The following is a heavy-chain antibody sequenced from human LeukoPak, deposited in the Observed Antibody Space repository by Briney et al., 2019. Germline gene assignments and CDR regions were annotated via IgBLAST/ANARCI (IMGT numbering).Heavy chain of an antibody. CDR1: GGSISSGGYY. V-gene: IGHV4-30-2*01. D-gene: IGHD5-18*01. CDR3: ARLILGYSYGIDYYYYYMDV. J-gene: IGHJ6*03. CDR2: IYHSGST. Sequence: PSETLSLTCTVSGGSISSGGYYWSWIRQPPGKGLEWIGYIYHSGSTYYNPSLKSRVTISVDRSKNQFSLELSSVTAADTAVYYCARLILGYSYGIDYYYYYMDVWGKGTTVTVSS.